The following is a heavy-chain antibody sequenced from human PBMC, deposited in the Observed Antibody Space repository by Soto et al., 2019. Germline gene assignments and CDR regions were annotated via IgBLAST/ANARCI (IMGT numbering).Heavy chain of an antibody. CDR2: VFHTGNT. D-gene: IGHD1-20*01. J-gene: IGHJ4*02. CDR1: GDSIRSYY. CDR3: AREQYNWKI. Sequence: ETLCTTCRVSGDSIRSYYWTWIRQPPGKGLQWIGYVFHTGNTNYNPSLKSRVTISEDASKNQVSLRLTSVTAADKAVYFCAREQYNWKIWGQGTLGTVYS. V-gene: IGHV4-59*01.